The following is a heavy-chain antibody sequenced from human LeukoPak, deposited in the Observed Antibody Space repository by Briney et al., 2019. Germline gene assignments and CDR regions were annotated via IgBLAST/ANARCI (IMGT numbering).Heavy chain of an antibody. CDR1: GYTFTGYY. D-gene: IGHD4-23*01. CDR3: ARGGTTVVTIGHFDY. CDR2: INPNSGGT. J-gene: IGHJ4*02. V-gene: IGHV1-2*02. Sequence: GASVKVSCKASGYTFTGYYMHWVRQAPGQGREGMGWINPNSGGTNYAHKFQGTVTMPSATSISTSYMELSRLRSADTAVYYCARGGTTVVTIGHFDYWGQGTLVTVSS.